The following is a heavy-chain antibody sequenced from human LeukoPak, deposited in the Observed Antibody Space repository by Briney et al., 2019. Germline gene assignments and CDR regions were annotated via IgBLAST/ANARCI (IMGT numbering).Heavy chain of an antibody. J-gene: IGHJ3*02. CDR1: VGSISSSSYY. V-gene: IGHV4-39*01. CDR3: ARPYGDYYDAFDI. CDR2: IYYSGST. D-gene: IGHD4-17*01. Sequence: TSETLSLTCTVSVGSISSSSYYWGWIRQPPGKGLEWIGSIYYSGSTYYNPSLKSRVTISVDTSENQFSLKLSSVTAADTAVYYCARPYGDYYDAFDIWGQGTMVTVSS.